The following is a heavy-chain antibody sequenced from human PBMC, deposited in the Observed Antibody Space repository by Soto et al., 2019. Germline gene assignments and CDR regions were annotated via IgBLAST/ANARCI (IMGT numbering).Heavy chain of an antibody. CDR3: VRHFDK. Sequence: GGSLRLSCAASGFTFNTYWMHWVRRPPGKGLVWVARITGDGSGTTYADSVKGRFTISRDNAKNTLYLQMNSLRADDTAVYYCVRHFDKWGQGTLVTVSS. V-gene: IGHV3-74*01. CDR1: GFTFNTYW. CDR2: ITGDGSGT. J-gene: IGHJ4*02.